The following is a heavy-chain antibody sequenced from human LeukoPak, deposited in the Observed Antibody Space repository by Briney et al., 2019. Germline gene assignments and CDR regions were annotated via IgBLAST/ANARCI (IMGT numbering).Heavy chain of an antibody. CDR3: ARYFDWLLGYFDY. V-gene: IGHV3-7*01. J-gene: IGHJ4*02. Sequence: GGSLRLYCAASGFTFSSYWMSWVRQAPGKGLEWVANIKQDGSEKYYADSVKGRFTISRDNAKNSLYLQMNSLRAEDTAVYYCARYFDWLLGYFDYWGQGTLVTVSS. CDR1: GFTFSSYW. D-gene: IGHD3-9*01. CDR2: IKQDGSEK.